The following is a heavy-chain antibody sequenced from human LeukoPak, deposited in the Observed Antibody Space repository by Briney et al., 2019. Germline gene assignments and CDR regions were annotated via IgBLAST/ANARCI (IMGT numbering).Heavy chain of an antibody. CDR1: VYTFTGYY. J-gene: IGHJ3*02. Sequence: ASVKVSCKASVYTFTGYYMHWLRQAPGQGREWRGIINASGGTTVYAQNVQGSVTMTRATSTSTVYMELSRLRSEDTAVYSCARERSTSGRGAFDIWGQGTMVTVFS. CDR3: ARERSTSGRGAFDI. D-gene: IGHD2-8*01. V-gene: IGHV1-46*01. CDR2: INASGGTT.